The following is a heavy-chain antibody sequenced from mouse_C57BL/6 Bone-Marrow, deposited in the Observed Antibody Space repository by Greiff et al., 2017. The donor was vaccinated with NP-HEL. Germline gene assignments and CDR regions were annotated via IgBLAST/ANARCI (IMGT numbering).Heavy chain of an antibody. J-gene: IGHJ4*01. V-gene: IGHV1-55*01. CDR2: IYPGSGST. CDR1: GYTFTSYW. Sequence: QVQLQQPGAELVKPGASVKMSCKASGYTFTSYWITWVKQRPGQGLEWIGDIYPGSGSTNYNEKFKSKATLPVDTSSSTAYMQLSSLTSEDSAVYYCASQITTVVADYAMGYWGQGTSVTASS. D-gene: IGHD1-1*01. CDR3: ASQITTVVADYAMGY.